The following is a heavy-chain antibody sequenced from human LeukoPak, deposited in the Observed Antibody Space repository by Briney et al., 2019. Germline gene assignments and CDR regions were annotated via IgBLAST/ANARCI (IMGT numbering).Heavy chain of an antibody. J-gene: IGHJ6*03. CDR3: ARHIGGGIEDMDV. CDR2: IYVTGT. CDR1: GGSIGTYY. D-gene: IGHD3-16*02. V-gene: IGHV4-59*08. Sequence: PLETLSLTCTVSGGSIGTYYWSWVRQSPGTGLEWIGYIYVTGTRYNPYLQSRVTISVDRSRNQFFLKMTSVTAADTAVYYCARHIGGGIEDMDVWGRGTKVTVSS.